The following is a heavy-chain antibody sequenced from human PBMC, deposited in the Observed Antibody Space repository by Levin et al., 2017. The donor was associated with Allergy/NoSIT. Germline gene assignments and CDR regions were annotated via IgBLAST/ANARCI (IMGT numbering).Heavy chain of an antibody. CDR2: MYHSGAT. V-gene: IGHV4-31*03. J-gene: IGHJ5*02. CDR3: ARDGGSGRGINWFDP. CDR1: GDSISSAGYY. D-gene: IGHD3-10*01. Sequence: PSETLSLTCSVSGDSISSAGYYWSWIRQHPERGLEWIAHMYHSGATYYNPTLKSRIAISVDTSRNQFSLRLSSVTAADTAIYYCARDGGSGRGINWFDPWGQGTLVTVSS.